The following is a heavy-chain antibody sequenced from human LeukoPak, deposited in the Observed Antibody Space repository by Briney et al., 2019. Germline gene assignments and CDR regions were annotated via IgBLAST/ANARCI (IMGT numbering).Heavy chain of an antibody. CDR1: GFTFSSSA. CDR2: IVVGSGNT. V-gene: IGHV1-58*02. Sequence: SSLKVSCKASGFTFSSSAMQWVRQSRGQRLEWIGWIVVGSGNTKYAQKFQERVTISRDMSTSTAYMELSSLRSEDTAVYYCAAGAVDIVANTGWDYWGQGTLVSVST. CDR3: AAGAVDIVANTGWDY. D-gene: IGHD5-12*01. J-gene: IGHJ4*02.